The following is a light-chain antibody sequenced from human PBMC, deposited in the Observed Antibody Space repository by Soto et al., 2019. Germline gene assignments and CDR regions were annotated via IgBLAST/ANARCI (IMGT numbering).Light chain of an antibody. Sequence: ETVMTQSPATLSVSPGERATLSCRASQSVSSNLAWYQQKLGQAPRLLIYGASTRATDIPARFSGSGSGTESTLTISSLQPEDFAVYYCQQYNDWPPQLTFGGGTKVEIK. V-gene: IGKV3-15*01. CDR3: QQYNDWPPQLT. J-gene: IGKJ4*01. CDR2: GAS. CDR1: QSVSSN.